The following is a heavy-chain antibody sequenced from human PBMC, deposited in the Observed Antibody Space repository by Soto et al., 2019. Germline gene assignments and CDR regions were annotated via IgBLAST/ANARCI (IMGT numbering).Heavy chain of an antibody. D-gene: IGHD4-17*01. CDR2: IKSKTDGGTT. Sequence: GGSLRLSCAASGFTFSNAWMSWVRQAPGKGLEWVGRIKSKTDGGTTDNAAPVKGRFTISSEDSKNTLYLQMNSLKTEDTAVYYCTTDGDYGDYRLYDYWGQGTLVTVSS. CDR3: TTDGDYGDYRLYDY. CDR1: GFTFSNAW. V-gene: IGHV3-15*01. J-gene: IGHJ4*02.